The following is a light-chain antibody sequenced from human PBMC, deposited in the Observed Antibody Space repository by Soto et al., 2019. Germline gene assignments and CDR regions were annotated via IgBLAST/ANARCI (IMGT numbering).Light chain of an antibody. J-gene: IGKJ1*01. CDR1: QNVFSN. Sequence: EIVMTQSPGTLSVSPGERATLSCRASQNVFSNVAWYQQRPGQPPRLLISGASTRATGVSARFSASGSGTDFTLTISSLQSEDFAVYCCQQYYKLPWTFGQGTKVDIK. V-gene: IGKV3-15*01. CDR2: GAS. CDR3: QQYYKLPWT.